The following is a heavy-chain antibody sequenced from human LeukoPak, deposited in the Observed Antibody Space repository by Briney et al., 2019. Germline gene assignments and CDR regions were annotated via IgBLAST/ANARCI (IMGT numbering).Heavy chain of an antibody. CDR3: ARAMGGDYGMDV. CDR1: GYTFTIYY. D-gene: IGHD2-21*01. V-gene: IGHV1-18*04. Sequence: ASVKASCKASGYTFTIYYISWVRQAPGQGLEWMGWISAYNGNTKYAQKFQGRVTMTTDTSTSTAYMELRGLRYDDTAVYYCARAMGGDYGMDVWGKGTTVTVSS. CDR2: ISAYNGNT. J-gene: IGHJ6*04.